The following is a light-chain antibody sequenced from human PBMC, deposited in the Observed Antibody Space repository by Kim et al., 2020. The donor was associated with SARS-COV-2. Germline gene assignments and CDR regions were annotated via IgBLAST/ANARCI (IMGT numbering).Light chain of an antibody. CDR2: AAS. Sequence: ASTGDRVTITCRASQGISSCLAWYQQKPGKAPKLLIYAASTLQSGVPSRFSGSGSGTDFTLTISCLQSEDFATYYCQQYYSYPQTFGQGTKVDIK. J-gene: IGKJ1*01. CDR3: QQYYSYPQT. CDR1: QGISSC. V-gene: IGKV1-8*01.